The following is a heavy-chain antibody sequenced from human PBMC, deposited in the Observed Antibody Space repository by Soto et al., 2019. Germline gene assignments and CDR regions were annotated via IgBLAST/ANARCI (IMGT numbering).Heavy chain of an antibody. CDR2: IYYTGRT. D-gene: IGHD1-26*01. J-gene: IGHJ4*02. Sequence: QVQLQESGPGLVKPSQTLSLACTVSDGSVSRGGYYWSWIRQSPGKKLEWIGNIYYTGRTSYNPSLKSRLTISLETSKRQFSLRLASVSAADTAVYYCAREGSYHYFDYWGQGALVTVSS. CDR1: DGSVSRGGYY. V-gene: IGHV4-31*03. CDR3: AREGSYHYFDY.